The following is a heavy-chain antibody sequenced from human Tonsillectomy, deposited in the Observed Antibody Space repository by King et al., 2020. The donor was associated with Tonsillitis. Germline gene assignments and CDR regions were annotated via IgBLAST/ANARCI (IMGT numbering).Heavy chain of an antibody. CDR1: RFTFSSYA. CDR3: ARASSKYWSGGSCYSSPFDY. J-gene: IGHJ4*02. Sequence: QLVQSGGGVVQPGRSLRLSCAASRFTFSSYAMHWVRQAPGKGQEWVTLISYDGSNKYYADSVKGRFTISRENSKTTLYLQMNSLRAEDTDVYYCARASSKYWSGGSCYSSPFDYWGQGTLVTVSS. D-gene: IGHD2-15*01. V-gene: IGHV3-30-3*01. CDR2: ISYDGSNK.